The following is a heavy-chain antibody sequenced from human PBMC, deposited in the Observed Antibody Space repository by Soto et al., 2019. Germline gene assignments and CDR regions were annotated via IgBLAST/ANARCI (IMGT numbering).Heavy chain of an antibody. CDR2: ISAYNGNP. CDR1: GYTFTSYG. J-gene: IGHJ4*02. CDR3: ARVFAYDFWSGYYTLRTRMYTGDSGDNFDY. Sequence: ASVKVSCKASGYTFTSYGISWVRQAPGQGLEWMGWISAYNGNPNYAQKLQGRVTMTTDTSTSTAYMELRSLRSDDTAVYYCARVFAYDFWSGYYTLRTRMYTGDSGDNFDYWGQGTLVTVSS. V-gene: IGHV1-18*01. D-gene: IGHD3-3*01.